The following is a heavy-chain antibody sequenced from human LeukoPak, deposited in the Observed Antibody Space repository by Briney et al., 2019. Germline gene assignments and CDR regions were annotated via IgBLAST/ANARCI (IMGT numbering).Heavy chain of an antibody. CDR1: GFTFSNAW. V-gene: IGHV3-15*01. J-gene: IGHJ4*02. CDR3: TTEPWRSYYHPFRFDY. Sequence: GGSLRLSCAASGFTFSNAWMSWVRQAPGKGLEWVGRIKSKTDGGTTDYAAPVKGRFTISRDDSKNTLYLQMNSLKTEDTAVYYCTTEPWRSYYHPFRFDYWGQGTLVTASS. D-gene: IGHD1-26*01. CDR2: IKSKTDGGTT.